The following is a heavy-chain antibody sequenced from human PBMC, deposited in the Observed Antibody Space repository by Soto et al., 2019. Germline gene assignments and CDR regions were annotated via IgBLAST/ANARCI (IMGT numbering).Heavy chain of an antibody. Sequence: QEQLVQSGPEVKEPGSSVKVSCKDSGGLFSSFAISWVRQAPGQGLEWLGGIIPVFGTTNYAEKFQDRVTITADDSTNTAYMELSSLTSGDRAMYYCARGGGPYVWFNEFWGQGTLVTVSS. D-gene: IGHD3-16*01. J-gene: IGHJ4*02. CDR2: IIPVFGTT. V-gene: IGHV1-69*13. CDR3: ARGGGPYVWFNEF. CDR1: GGLFSSFA.